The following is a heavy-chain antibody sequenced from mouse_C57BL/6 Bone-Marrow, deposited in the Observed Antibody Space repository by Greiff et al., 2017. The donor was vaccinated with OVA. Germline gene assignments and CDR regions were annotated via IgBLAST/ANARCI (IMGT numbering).Heavy chain of an antibody. Sequence: EVKLVESGGDLVKPGGSLKLSCAASGFTFSSYGMSWVRQTPDKRLEWVATISSGGSYTYYPDSVKGRFTISRDNAKNTLYLRMSSLKSEDTSMYYCARDSSGLDYWGQGTTLTVSS. D-gene: IGHD3-2*02. CDR2: ISSGGSYT. CDR1: GFTFSSYG. V-gene: IGHV5-6*01. CDR3: ARDSSGLDY. J-gene: IGHJ2*01.